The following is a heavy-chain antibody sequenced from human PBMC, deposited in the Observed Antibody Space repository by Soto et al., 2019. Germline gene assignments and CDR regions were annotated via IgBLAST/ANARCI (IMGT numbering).Heavy chain of an antibody. D-gene: IGHD2-2*01. V-gene: IGHV3-23*01. J-gene: IGHJ4*02. CDR3: AKPSGYYQNFDY. CDR1: GFTFSSYA. Sequence: EVQLLESGGGLVQPGGSLRLSCAASGFTFSSYAMSWVRQAPGKGLEWVSAISGSGGSTYYAGSVKGRFTISRDNSKNTLYLQMNSLRAEDTAVYYCAKPSGYYQNFDYWGQGTLVTVSS. CDR2: ISGSGGST.